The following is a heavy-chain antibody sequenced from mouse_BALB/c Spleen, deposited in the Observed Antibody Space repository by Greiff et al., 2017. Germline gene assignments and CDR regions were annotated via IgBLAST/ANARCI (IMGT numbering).Heavy chain of an antibody. J-gene: IGHJ4*01. CDR1: GFTFSTYT. Sequence: DVKLVESGGGLVKPGGSLKLSCAASGFTFSTYTMSWVRQTPEKRLEWVATISSGGSYPYYPDSVKGRFTISRDNAKNTLYLQMSSLKSEDTAMYYCTRYYGNYYFYAMDYWGQGTSVTVSS. CDR3: TRYYGNYYFYAMDY. D-gene: IGHD2-1*01. CDR2: ISSGGSYP. V-gene: IGHV5-6-4*01.